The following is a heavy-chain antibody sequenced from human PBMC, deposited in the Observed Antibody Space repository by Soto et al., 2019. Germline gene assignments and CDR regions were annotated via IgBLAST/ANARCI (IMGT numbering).Heavy chain of an antibody. CDR1: GYSFTTYG. Sequence: QVQLVQSGGEVEKPGASVKVSCKTSGYSFTTYGIRWLRQAPGQGLDWMGWISTYNGNTKYTQRLQGRVTMTTDTTTSTAYMELRSLTSDDTAVYYCARGPTDYHDNSGNYCVDYWGQGTLVTVSS. V-gene: IGHV1-18*01. D-gene: IGHD3-22*01. CDR3: ARGPTDYHDNSGNYCVDY. J-gene: IGHJ4*02. CDR2: ISTYNGNT.